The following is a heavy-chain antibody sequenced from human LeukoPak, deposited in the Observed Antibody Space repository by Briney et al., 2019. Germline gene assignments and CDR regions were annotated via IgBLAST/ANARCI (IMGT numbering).Heavy chain of an antibody. Sequence: ASVTVSCKASGYTFTDYYMHWVRQAPGQGLEWMGWINPKSGGRSYAQRFQGRVTMTRDTSISTAYMELSRLRSDDTAVYYCATGERLVPAAMWFDYWGEGTLVTVSS. V-gene: IGHV1-2*02. CDR3: ATGERLVPAAMWFDY. CDR1: GYTFTDYY. D-gene: IGHD2-2*01. CDR2: INPKSGGR. J-gene: IGHJ4*02.